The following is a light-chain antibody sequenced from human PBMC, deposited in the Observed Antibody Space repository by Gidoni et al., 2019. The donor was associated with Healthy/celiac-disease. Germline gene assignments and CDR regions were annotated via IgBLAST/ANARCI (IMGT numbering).Light chain of an antibody. V-gene: IGKV2-28*01. CDR3: MQALQTPPT. CDR2: LGS. J-gene: IGKJ2*01. CDR1: QSLLHSNGYNY. Sequence: DLVTTQSPLSLPVTPGEPASISGRSSQSLLHSNGYNYLDWYLQKPGQSPQLLIYLGSNRASGVPDRFSGSGSGKDFTLKISRVEAEDVGVYYGMQALQTPPTFGQGTKLEIK.